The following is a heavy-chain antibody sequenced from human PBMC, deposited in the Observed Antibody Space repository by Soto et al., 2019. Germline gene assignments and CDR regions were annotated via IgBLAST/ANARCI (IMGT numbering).Heavy chain of an antibody. J-gene: IGHJ6*02. V-gene: IGHV1-69*19. D-gene: IGHD2-8*02. CDR1: GGSFSDSA. Sequence: QVQLVQSGAEVKKPGSSVKVSCKASGGSFSDSALSRERQAHGQGLEWMGGIVPIFGSPDYAQKFLGRVMVTADESTRTAYMDLSSLRAEDTAIYYWARNAYCGAGAYPFYGMDLWGRGTTVTVSS. CDR2: IVPIFGSP. CDR3: ARNAYCGAGAYPFYGMDL.